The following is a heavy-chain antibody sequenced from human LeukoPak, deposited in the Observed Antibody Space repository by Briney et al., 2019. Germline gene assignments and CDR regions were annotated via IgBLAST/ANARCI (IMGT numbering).Heavy chain of an antibody. CDR2: IYHSGST. CDR3: ASVGIDSGSFGDFDY. CDR1: GYSIGSDYY. Sequence: SETLSLTCTVSGYSIGSDYYWGWIRQPPGKGLEWIGSIYHSGSTYYNPSLKSRVTISVDTSKDQFSLKLSSVTAPDTAVYFCASVGIDSGSFGDFDYWGQGTLVTVSS. J-gene: IGHJ4*02. D-gene: IGHD1-26*01. V-gene: IGHV4-38-2*02.